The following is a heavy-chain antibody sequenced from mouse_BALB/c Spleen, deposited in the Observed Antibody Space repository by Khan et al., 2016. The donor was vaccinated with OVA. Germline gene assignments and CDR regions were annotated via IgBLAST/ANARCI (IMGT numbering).Heavy chain of an antibody. CDR1: GFTFSTYG. J-gene: IGHJ3*01. Sequence: VQLKESGGDVVKPGGSLKLSCAASGFTFSTYGMSWVRQTPDKRLEWVATVSTGGHYTYYPDTVKGRFTISRDNAKNTLYLQMSSLKYEDTAIFYCGGLTYYYDSDGFAYWGQGTLVTVSA. D-gene: IGHD1-1*01. CDR2: VSTGGHYT. CDR3: GGLTYYYDSDGFAY. V-gene: IGHV5-6*01.